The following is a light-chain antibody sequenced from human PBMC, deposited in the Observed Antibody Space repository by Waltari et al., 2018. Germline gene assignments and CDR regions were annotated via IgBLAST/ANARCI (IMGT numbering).Light chain of an antibody. Sequence: QSALTQPASVSGSPGQSITISCTGTSSDVGGYNYVSWYQQHPGKAPKLMIYEVSNRPSWVSNRFSGSKSGDTASLTISGLLAEDEAIYHCSSYTSSTTFVVFGGGTQLTVL. CDR2: EVS. J-gene: IGLJ2*01. CDR3: SSYTSSTTFVV. V-gene: IGLV2-14*03. CDR1: SSDVGGYNY.